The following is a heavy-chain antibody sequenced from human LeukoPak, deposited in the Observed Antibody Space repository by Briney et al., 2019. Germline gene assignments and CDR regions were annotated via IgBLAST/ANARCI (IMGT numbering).Heavy chain of an antibody. D-gene: IGHD3-3*01. J-gene: IGHJ4*02. CDR1: GGSFSGYY. V-gene: IGHV4-34*01. CDR2: INHSGST. CDR3: AGGRARGSGYYNRYFDY. Sequence: SETLSLTCAVYGGSFSGYYWSWIRQPPGKGVEWIGEINHSGSTNYNPSLKSRVTISVDTSKNQFSLKLSSVTAADTAVYYCAGGRARGSGYYNRYFDYWGQGTLVTVSS.